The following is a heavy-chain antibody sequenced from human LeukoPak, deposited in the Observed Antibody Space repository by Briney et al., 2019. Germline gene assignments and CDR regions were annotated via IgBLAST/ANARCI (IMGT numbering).Heavy chain of an antibody. D-gene: IGHD3-22*01. CDR1: GFTFSSYG. CDR3: AKDRGVVDYYDSSGPHI. Sequence: QAGGSLRLSCAASGFTFSSYGVHWVRQAPGKGLEWVAVISYDGSNKYYADSVKGRFTISRDNSKNTLYLQMNSLRAEDTAVYYCAKDRGVVDYYDSSGPHIWGQGTMVTVSS. V-gene: IGHV3-30*18. J-gene: IGHJ3*02. CDR2: ISYDGSNK.